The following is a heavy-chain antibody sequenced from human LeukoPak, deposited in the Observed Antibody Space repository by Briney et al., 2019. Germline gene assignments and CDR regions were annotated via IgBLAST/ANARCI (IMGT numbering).Heavy chain of an antibody. CDR2: ISNDGSNK. J-gene: IGHJ5*02. V-gene: IGHV3-30*18. D-gene: IGHD2-21*01. Sequence: PGGSLRLSCAASGFTFSSYGMQWVRQAPGRGLEWVAVISNDGSNKHYGDSVKGRFTIARDNSENTLYLQMDSLRGEDTAVYYCAKDPYRVIVATGNYLDPWGQGTLVTVSS. CDR3: AKDPYRVIVATGNYLDP. CDR1: GFTFSSYG.